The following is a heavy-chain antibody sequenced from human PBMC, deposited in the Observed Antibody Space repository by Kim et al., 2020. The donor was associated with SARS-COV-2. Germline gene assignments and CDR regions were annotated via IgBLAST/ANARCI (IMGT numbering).Heavy chain of an antibody. CDR2: TYYRSKWFN. V-gene: IGHV6-1*01. J-gene: IGHJ4*02. CDR3: ARVASVHGGNFDY. Sequence: SQTLSLTCAISGDSVSSNSAAWNWIRQSPSRGLEWLGRTYYRSKWFNDYAVSVKSRITINPDTSKIHFSLQLNSVTPEDTAVYYCARVASVHGGNFDYWGQGTLVTVSS. CDR1: GDSVSSNSAA. D-gene: IGHD6-13*01.